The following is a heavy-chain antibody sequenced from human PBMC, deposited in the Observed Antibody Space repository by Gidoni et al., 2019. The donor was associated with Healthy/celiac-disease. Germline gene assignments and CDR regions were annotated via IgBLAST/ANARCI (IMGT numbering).Heavy chain of an antibody. V-gene: IGHV4-34*01. Sequence: QVQLQHWGAGLLKPSETLSLPSAVYGGSFSGYYWSLIRQPPGKGLEWIGEINHSVSTNYNPSLNSRVTISVDTSKNQFSLKLSSVTAADTAVYYCARVDGIGGSPFDYWGQGTLVTVSS. CDR2: INHSVST. CDR3: ARVDGIGGSPFDY. CDR1: GGSFSGYY. D-gene: IGHD1-26*01. J-gene: IGHJ4*02.